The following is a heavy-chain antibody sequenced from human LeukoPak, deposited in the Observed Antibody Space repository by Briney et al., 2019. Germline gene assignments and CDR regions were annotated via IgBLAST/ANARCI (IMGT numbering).Heavy chain of an antibody. CDR1: GFTFSSYA. CDR3: AKIRACGGKYFDY. J-gene: IGHJ4*02. V-gene: IGHV3-23*01. D-gene: IGHD4-23*01. Sequence: GRSLRLSCAASGFTFSSYAMSWVRQAPGNGREWVSAISASGGSTYYADSVKGRFTISRDNSKNTLYLQMNSLRAEDTAVYYGAKIRACGGKYFDYWGQGTLVTVS. CDR2: ISASGGST.